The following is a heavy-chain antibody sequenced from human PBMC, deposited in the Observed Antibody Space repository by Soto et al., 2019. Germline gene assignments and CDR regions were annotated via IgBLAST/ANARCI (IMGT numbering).Heavy chain of an antibody. V-gene: IGHV4-59*01. CDR2: IYYSGST. CDR1: GGSISSYY. CDR3: AREQTGRREAAGMGYYYGMDV. J-gene: IGHJ6*02. Sequence: SETLSLTCTVSGGSISSYYWSWIRQPPGKGLEWIGYIYYSGSTNYNPSLKSRVTISVDTSKNQFSLKLSSVTAADTAVYYCAREQTGRREAAGMGYYYGMDVWGQGTTVTVSS. D-gene: IGHD6-13*01.